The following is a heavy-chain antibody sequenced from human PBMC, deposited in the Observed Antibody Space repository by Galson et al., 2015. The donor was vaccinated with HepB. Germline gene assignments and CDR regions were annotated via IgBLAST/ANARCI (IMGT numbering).Heavy chain of an antibody. D-gene: IGHD6-13*01. CDR3: AREWQLALDY. Sequence: SLKPSCAASGFTFSSYSMNWVRQAPGKGLEWVSSISSSSSYIYYADSVKGRFTISRDNAKNSLYLQMNSLRAEDTAVYYCAREWQLALDYWGQGTLVTVSS. CDR2: ISSSSSYI. V-gene: IGHV3-21*01. J-gene: IGHJ4*02. CDR1: GFTFSSYS.